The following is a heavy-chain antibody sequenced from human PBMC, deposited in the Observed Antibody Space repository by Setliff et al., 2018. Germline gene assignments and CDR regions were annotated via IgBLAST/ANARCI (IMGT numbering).Heavy chain of an antibody. CDR3: TRSRAPRVVLAADFDF. D-gene: IGHD3-16*01. Sequence: ASVKVSCKASGYTFTTFGFSWVRQAPGQGLEWMGWISPYSGETNYAQKFQDRLSVTADTSSKTTYMELRSLTSDDTAVYFCTRSRAPRVVLAADFDFWGQGALVTVSS. CDR2: ISPYSGET. J-gene: IGHJ4*02. V-gene: IGHV1-18*01. CDR1: GYTFTTFG.